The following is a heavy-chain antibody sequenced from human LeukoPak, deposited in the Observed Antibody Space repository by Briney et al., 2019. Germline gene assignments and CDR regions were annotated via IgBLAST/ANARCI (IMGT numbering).Heavy chain of an antibody. CDR2: ISGSGGTT. Sequence: GGSLRLSCAASGFTFSSYAMSWVRQDPGRGLEWVSGISGSGGTTYYAHSVKGRFTISRDNSKNTLYLQMNSLRAEDTAVYYCAKGVPGSGWYSGFDAFDIWGQGTMVTVSS. D-gene: IGHD6-19*01. J-gene: IGHJ3*02. CDR1: GFTFSSYA. CDR3: AKGVPGSGWYSGFDAFDI. V-gene: IGHV3-23*01.